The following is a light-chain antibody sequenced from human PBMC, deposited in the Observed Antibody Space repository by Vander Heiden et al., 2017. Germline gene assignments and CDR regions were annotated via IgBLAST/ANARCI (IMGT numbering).Light chain of an antibody. CDR2: VAS. CDR1: QTIKTY. V-gene: IGKV1-39*01. Sequence: DIQMTQSPSSLSAAVGDRVTITCRASQTIKTYLNWYQEKPGKAPKLLSYVASRLQSGVPSRFSGRGSGTDFTLTISSLQAEDFATYYCQQSYSSPRTFGRGTKVEVK. CDR3: QQSYSSPRT. J-gene: IGKJ1*01.